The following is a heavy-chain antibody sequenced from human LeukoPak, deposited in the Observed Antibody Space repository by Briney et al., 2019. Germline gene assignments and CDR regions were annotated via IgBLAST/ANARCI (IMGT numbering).Heavy chain of an antibody. CDR2: INPNSGDT. CDR1: GYSFTGYY. J-gene: IGHJ4*02. CDR3: ARLYCTNDVCSSFDY. Sequence: ASVKVSCKASGYSFTGYYIHWVRQAPEQGLEWMGRINPNSGDTNYAQKFQGRVTMTRDTSFNTAYMELSRLRSDDTAVYYCARLYCTNDVCSSFDYWGQGTLVTVSS. V-gene: IGHV1-2*06. D-gene: IGHD2-8*01.